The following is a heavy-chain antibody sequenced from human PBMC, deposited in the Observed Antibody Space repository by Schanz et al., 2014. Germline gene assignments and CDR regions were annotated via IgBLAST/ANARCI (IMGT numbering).Heavy chain of an antibody. CDR2: VIPILDVG. V-gene: IGHV1-69*02. D-gene: IGHD1-26*01. CDR3: ARGTMPGAVDI. CDR1: RITFSSYT. Sequence: QVQLVQSGAEVKKPGSSVKVSCKASRITFSSYTIRWVRQARGQGLEWVGRVIPILDVGNYAQQFQGRVTFTADKSTSTAYMELSVLRYEDTALYYCARGTMPGAVDIWGRGTMVTVSS. J-gene: IGHJ3*02.